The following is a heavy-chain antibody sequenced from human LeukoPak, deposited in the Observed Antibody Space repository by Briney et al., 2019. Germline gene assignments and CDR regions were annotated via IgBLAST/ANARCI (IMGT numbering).Heavy chain of an antibody. Sequence: GGSLRLSCAASGFTVSSDYMSWVRQAPGKGLEWVSVICSGGSTYYADSVKGRFTISRDKSKNTVYLQMNSLRFEDTAMYYCARNWFDPWGQGTLVTVSS. V-gene: IGHV3-53*05. CDR3: ARNWFDP. J-gene: IGHJ5*02. CDR2: ICSGGST. CDR1: GFTVSSDY.